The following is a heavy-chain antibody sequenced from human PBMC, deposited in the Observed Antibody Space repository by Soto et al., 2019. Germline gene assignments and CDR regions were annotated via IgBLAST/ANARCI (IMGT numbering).Heavy chain of an antibody. V-gene: IGHV1-69*01. Sequence: QVQLVQSGAEVKKPGSSVKVSCKTSGVSFNNNGIGWVRQAPGHGLEWMGGVSTPFRTSNYARKFQGRISITADASTGTVNMELSSLTSEDTAQYYCARVLYYGSGSYSPYGMDVWGQGTTVTVS. CDR3: ARVLYYGSGSYSPYGMDV. D-gene: IGHD3-10*01. CDR2: VSTPFRTS. J-gene: IGHJ6*02. CDR1: GVSFNNNG.